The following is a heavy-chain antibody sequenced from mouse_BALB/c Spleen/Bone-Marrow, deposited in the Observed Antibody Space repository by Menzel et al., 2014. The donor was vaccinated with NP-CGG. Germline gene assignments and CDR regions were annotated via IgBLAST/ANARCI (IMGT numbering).Heavy chain of an antibody. Sequence: EVKLVESGGGLVQPGGSRKLSCAASGFTFXSFGMHWVRQAPEKGLEWVAYISSDSSAVYYADTVKGRFTISRDNPKNTLFLQMTSLRSEDTAMYYCTRGGNWDDFDYWGQGTTLTVSS. V-gene: IGHV5-17*02. CDR2: ISSDSSAV. D-gene: IGHD4-1*01. CDR3: TRGGNWDDFDY. J-gene: IGHJ2*01. CDR1: GFTFXSFG.